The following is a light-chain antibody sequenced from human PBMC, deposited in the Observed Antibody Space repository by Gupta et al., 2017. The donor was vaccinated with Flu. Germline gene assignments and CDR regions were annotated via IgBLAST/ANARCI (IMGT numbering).Light chain of an antibody. CDR3: AAWDDSLSGPV. CDR1: TSNIESNY. Sequence: QSVLTQPPSASGTPGQRVTIPCSGSTSNIESNYVYWYQQLPGAAPKLLIYRDHQRPSGVPDRFSASKSGTSASLAISGLRPEDEADYHCAAWDDSLSGPVFGGGTKLTVL. V-gene: IGLV1-47*01. J-gene: IGLJ3*02. CDR2: RDH.